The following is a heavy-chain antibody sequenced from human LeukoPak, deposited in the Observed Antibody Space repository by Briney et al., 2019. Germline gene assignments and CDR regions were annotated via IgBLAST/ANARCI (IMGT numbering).Heavy chain of an antibody. D-gene: IGHD6-13*01. J-gene: IGHJ5*02. Sequence: PSETLSLTCTVSGXSISSGGYYWSWIRQHPGKGLESIWYIYYSGSTYYNPSLMSRVTISVDTSKTQFSLKMSSVTAADTAVYYCARGLYSSSWYWFDPWGQGTLVTVSS. CDR1: GXSISSGGYY. CDR3: ARGLYSSSWYWFDP. V-gene: IGHV4-31*03. CDR2: IYYSGST.